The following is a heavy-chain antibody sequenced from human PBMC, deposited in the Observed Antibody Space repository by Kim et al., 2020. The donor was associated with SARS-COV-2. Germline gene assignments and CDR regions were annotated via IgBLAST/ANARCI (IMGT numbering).Heavy chain of an antibody. CDR3: AKAGDGYNYLYYFDY. V-gene: IGHV3-33*06. Sequence: GGSLRLSCAESGFTFSSYGMHWVRQAPGKGLEWVAVIWYDGSNKYYADSVKGRFTISRDNSKNTLYLQMNSLRAEDTAVYYCAKAGDGYNYLYYFDYWGQGTLVTVSS. D-gene: IGHD5-12*01. CDR1: GFTFSSYG. CDR2: IWYDGSNK. J-gene: IGHJ4*02.